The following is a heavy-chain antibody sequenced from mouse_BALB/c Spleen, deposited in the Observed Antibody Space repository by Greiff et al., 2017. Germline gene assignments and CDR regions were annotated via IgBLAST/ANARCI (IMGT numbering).Heavy chain of an antibody. Sequence: VQLQQSGAELVRPGTSVKISCKASGYAFTNYWLGWVKQRPGHGLEWIGDIYPGSGNTYYNEKFKGKATLTADKSSSTAYMQLSSLTSEDSAVYFCRGNDSYAMDYWGQGTSVTVSA. J-gene: IGHJ4*01. D-gene: IGHD2-2*01. V-gene: IGHV1-63*01. CDR3: RGNDSYAMDY. CDR2: IYPGSGNT. CDR1: GYAFTNYW.